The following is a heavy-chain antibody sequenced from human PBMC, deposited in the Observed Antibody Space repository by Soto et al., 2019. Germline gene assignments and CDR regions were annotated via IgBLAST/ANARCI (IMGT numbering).Heavy chain of an antibody. CDR2: ISCSGIST. D-gene: IGHD4-4*01. CDR1: GFTFSTYP. V-gene: IGHV3-23*01. Sequence: PGGSLRLSCAASGFTFSTYPMSWVRQAPGKGLEWVSGISCSGISTYYTDSVKGRFTISRDNSKNTVFLQMNSLRDEDTAVYYCVKPPVITASYYYYDMDVWGQGTTVTVSS. CDR3: VKPPVITASYYYYDMDV. J-gene: IGHJ6*02.